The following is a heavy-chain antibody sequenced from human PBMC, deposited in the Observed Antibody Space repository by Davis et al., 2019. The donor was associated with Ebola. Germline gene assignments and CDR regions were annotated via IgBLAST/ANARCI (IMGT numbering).Heavy chain of an antibody. Sequence: SVKVSCKASGGTFSSYAISWVRQAPGQGLEWMGGIIPIFGTANYAQKFQGRVTITADESTSTAYMELSSLRSEDTAVYYCARPLKDFGVVIVGAFDIWGQGTMVTVSS. V-gene: IGHV1-69*13. CDR1: GGTFSSYA. CDR3: ARPLKDFGVVIVGAFDI. J-gene: IGHJ3*02. D-gene: IGHD3-3*01. CDR2: IIPIFGTA.